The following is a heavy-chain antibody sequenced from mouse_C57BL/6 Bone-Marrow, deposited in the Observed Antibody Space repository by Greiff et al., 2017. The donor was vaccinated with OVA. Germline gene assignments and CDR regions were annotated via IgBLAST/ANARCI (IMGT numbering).Heavy chain of an antibody. CDR3: AISDCSSSWGYYFDC. CDR1: GFNIKDYY. CDR2: IDPEDGET. Sequence: EVQLQQSGAELVKPGASVKLSCTASGFNIKDYYMHWVKQRTEQGLEWIGRIDPEDGETKYAPKFQGKATITADTSSSTACLQLSCLTSEDSAVCCCAISDCSSSWGYYFDCWGHGTTLTVSS. J-gene: IGHJ2*01. V-gene: IGHV14-2*01. D-gene: IGHD1-1*01.